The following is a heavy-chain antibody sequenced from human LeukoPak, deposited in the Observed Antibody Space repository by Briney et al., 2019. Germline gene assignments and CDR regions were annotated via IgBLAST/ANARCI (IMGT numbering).Heavy chain of an antibody. D-gene: IGHD6-13*01. CDR2: INHSGST. CDR1: GGSFSGYY. Sequence: SETLSLTCAVYGGSFSGYYWSWIRQPPGKGLEWIGEINHSGSTNYYPSLMSRVTISVDTSKNQFSLKLSSVTAADTAVYYCARGEEKAAAGLNAFDIWGQGTMVTVSS. CDR3: ARGEEKAAAGLNAFDI. V-gene: IGHV4-34*01. J-gene: IGHJ3*02.